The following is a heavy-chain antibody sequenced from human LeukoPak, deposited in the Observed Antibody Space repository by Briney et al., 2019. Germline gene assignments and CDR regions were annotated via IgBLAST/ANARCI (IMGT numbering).Heavy chain of an antibody. CDR1: GFTVSSLY. Sequence: PGGSLRLSCAASGFTVSSLYMIWVRQAPGKGLEWVAVISYDGSNKYYADSVKGRFTISRDNSKNTLYLQMNSLRAEDTAVYYCARDWRYYDILTGPRGTVPFDYWGQGTLVTVSS. CDR3: ARDWRYYDILTGPRGTVPFDY. D-gene: IGHD3-9*01. J-gene: IGHJ4*02. CDR2: ISYDGSNK. V-gene: IGHV3-30*03.